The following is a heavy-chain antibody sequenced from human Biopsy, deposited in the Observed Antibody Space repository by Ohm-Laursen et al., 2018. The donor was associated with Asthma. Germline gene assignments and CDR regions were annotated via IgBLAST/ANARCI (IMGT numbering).Heavy chain of an antibody. CDR3: ARDAWELQKPYAYYFDY. J-gene: IGHJ4*02. D-gene: IGHD1-26*01. CDR2: ISYDGSNK. V-gene: IGHV3-30-3*01. Sequence: SLRLSCTASGFTFGDYWMSWVRQAPGKGLEWVAVISYDGSNKYYADSVKGRFTISRDNSKNTLYLQMNSLRAEDTAVYYCARDAWELQKPYAYYFDYWGQGTLVTVSS. CDR1: GFTFGDYW.